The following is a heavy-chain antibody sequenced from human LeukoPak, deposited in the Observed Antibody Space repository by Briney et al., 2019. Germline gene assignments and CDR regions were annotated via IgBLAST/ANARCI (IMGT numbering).Heavy chain of an antibody. CDR1: GFTFSSHW. Sequence: PGGSLRLSCAASGFTFSSHWMSWVRQAPGKGLEWVTNIKQDGSDKYYVDSVEGRFTISRDNAKNSLYLQMNGLRADDTALYYCVRGGTNFASWGQGTLVIVSS. J-gene: IGHJ4*02. CDR2: IKQDGSDK. D-gene: IGHD2-8*01. CDR3: VRGGTNFAS. V-gene: IGHV3-7*01.